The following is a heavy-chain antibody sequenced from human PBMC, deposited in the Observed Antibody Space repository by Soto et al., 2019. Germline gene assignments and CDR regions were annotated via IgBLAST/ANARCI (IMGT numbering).Heavy chain of an antibody. Sequence: GASVKVSCKASGYTFTSYYMHWVRQAPGQGLEWMGIINPSGGSTSYAQKFQGRVTMTRDTSTSTVYMELSSLRSEDTAVYYCARDQGDTAMGSAFDPWGQGTLVTVSS. V-gene: IGHV1-46*01. CDR2: INPSGGST. CDR3: ARDQGDTAMGSAFDP. CDR1: GYTFTSYY. D-gene: IGHD5-18*01. J-gene: IGHJ5*02.